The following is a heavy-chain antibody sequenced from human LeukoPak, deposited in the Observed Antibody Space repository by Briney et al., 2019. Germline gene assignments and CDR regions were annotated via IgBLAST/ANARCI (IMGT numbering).Heavy chain of an antibody. CDR3: ARALSGYGSGKGYFDY. CDR2: VYYSGSS. Sequence: KTSETLSLTCTASGDSIRSSSYYWGWIRQPPGKGLEWIGNVYYSGSSYYNPSLKSRVTISVDTSKNQFSLKLTSVTAADTAIYYCARALSGYGSGKGYFDYWGQGTLVTVSS. D-gene: IGHD3-10*01. J-gene: IGHJ4*02. CDR1: GDSIRSSSYY. V-gene: IGHV4-39*07.